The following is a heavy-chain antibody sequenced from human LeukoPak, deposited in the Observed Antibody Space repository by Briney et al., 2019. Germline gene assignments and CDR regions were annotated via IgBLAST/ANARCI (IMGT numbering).Heavy chain of an antibody. CDR1: GFTVSRTY. CDR2: IYSGGST. V-gene: IGHV3-53*01. J-gene: IGHJ4*02. CDR3: ARVEMATGVSFDY. D-gene: IGHD5-24*01. Sequence: GGPLRLSCAASGFTVSRTYMSGVGKAQGRGLRGFSVIYSGGSTYYADSVKGRLTISRDNSKNTLYLQMNSLRAEDTAVYYCARVEMATGVSFDYWGQGTLVTVSS.